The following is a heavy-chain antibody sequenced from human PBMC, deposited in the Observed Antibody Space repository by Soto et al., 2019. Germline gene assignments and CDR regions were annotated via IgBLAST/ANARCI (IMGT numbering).Heavy chain of an antibody. J-gene: IGHJ4*02. D-gene: IGHD2-15*01. CDR2: INPSGGST. V-gene: IGHV1-46*03. CDR3: AGVYCSGGSCYSIDY. Sequence: QVQLVQAGAEVKKPGASVKVSCKASGYTFTSYFMHWVRQAPGQGLEWVGIINPSGGSTSYAQKSQGRVIMTRDTSTSTVYMELSSLRSEDTAVYYCAGVYCSGGSCYSIDYWGQGTLGAVCS. CDR1: GYTFTSYF.